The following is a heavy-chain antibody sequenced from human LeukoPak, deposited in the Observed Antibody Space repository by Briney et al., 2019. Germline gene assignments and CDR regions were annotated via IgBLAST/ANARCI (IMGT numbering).Heavy chain of an antibody. CDR2: ISYDGSNK. V-gene: IGHV3-30*03. D-gene: IGHD3-9*01. CDR3: ARVALYDILTGYFPH. CDR1: GFTFSSYG. Sequence: GRSLRLSCAASGFTFSSYGMHWVRQAPGKGLEWVAVISYDGSNKYYADSVKGRFTISRDNSKNTLYLQMDSLRAEDTAVYYCARVALYDILTGYFPHWGQGTLVTVSS. J-gene: IGHJ4*02.